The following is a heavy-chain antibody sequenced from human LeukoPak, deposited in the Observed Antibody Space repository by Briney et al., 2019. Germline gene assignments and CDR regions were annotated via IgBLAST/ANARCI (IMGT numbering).Heavy chain of an antibody. CDR2: ISGTTGST. J-gene: IGHJ4*02. D-gene: IGHD3-22*01. CDR3: AKGHESSGYSHSPADY. CDR1: EFTFSSYA. V-gene: IGHV3-23*01. Sequence: GGSLRLSCAASEFTFSSYAMSWVRQAPGKGLGWVSTISGTTGSTYYADSVKGRFTISRDNSKNTLYLQMNSLRAEDTAVYYCAKGHESSGYSHSPADYWGQGTLVTVPS.